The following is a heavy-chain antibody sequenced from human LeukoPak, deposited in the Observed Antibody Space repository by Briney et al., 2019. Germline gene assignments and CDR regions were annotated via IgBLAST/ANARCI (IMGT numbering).Heavy chain of an antibody. D-gene: IGHD6-13*01. V-gene: IGHV3-30*03. J-gene: IGHJ4*02. Sequence: GGSLRLSCAASGFTLSNAWMNWVRQAPGKGLEWMSVISYDGRNKYFADSVKGRFTISRDNAKNSLYLQMNSLRAEDTAVYYCARDRGAAALVAYWGQGTLVTVSS. CDR2: ISYDGRNK. CDR1: GFTLSNAW. CDR3: ARDRGAAALVAY.